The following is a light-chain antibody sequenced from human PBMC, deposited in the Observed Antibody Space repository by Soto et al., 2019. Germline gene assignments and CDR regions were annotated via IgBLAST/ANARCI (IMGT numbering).Light chain of an antibody. CDR1: QSVSNY. Sequence: EIVLTQSPATLSLSPGERATLSCRASQSVSNYLVWYQQKPGQAPRLLIYDASSRVTGVPVRFSGSGSGTDFTLTISSLEPEDFAVYYCQHRSSWPLTFGWGTKVDIK. J-gene: IGKJ4*01. V-gene: IGKV3-11*01. CDR3: QHRSSWPLT. CDR2: DAS.